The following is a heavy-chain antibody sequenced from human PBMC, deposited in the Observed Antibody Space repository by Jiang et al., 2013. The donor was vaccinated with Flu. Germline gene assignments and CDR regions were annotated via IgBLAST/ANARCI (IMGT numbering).Heavy chain of an antibody. V-gene: IGHV1-2*02. J-gene: IGHJ5*02. CDR3: ARVEYSGRWRAFDP. D-gene: IGHD5-12*01. CDR2: IKANNGGT. CDR1: YY. Sequence: YYIHWVRQAPGQGLEWMGWIKANNGGTDYAQKFQGRVTMTRDTSITTAYMELSSLRSDDTAVYFCARVEYSGRWRAFDPWAREPWSPSPQ.